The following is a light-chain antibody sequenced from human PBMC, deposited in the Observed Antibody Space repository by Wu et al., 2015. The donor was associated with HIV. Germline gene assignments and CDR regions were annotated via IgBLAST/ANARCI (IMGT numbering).Light chain of an antibody. CDR2: GAS. V-gene: IGKV3-15*01. CDR1: QSVSSN. J-gene: IGKJ4*01. CDR3: QQSRT. Sequence: EIVMTQSPATLSVSPGERATLSCRASQSVSSNLAWYQQKPGQAPRLLIYGASTRATGIPARFSGSGSETEFTLIISSLQSEDFAVYYCQQSRTFGGGTKVEIK.